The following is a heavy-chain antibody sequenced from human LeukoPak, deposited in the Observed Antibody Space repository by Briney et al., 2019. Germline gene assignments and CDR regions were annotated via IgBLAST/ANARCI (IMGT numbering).Heavy chain of an antibody. CDR1: GGTFSSYA. CDR3: AIRSDGAYCGGDCFYLDY. CDR2: IIPIFGTA. V-gene: IGHV1-69*06. Sequence: ASVKVSCKASGGTFSSYAISWVRQAPGQGLEWMGGIIPIFGTANYAQNFQGRVTITADTSTTTAYMEQRSLRSEDTAVYYCAIRSDGAYCGGDCFYLDYWGQGTLVTVSS. D-gene: IGHD2-21*02. J-gene: IGHJ4*02.